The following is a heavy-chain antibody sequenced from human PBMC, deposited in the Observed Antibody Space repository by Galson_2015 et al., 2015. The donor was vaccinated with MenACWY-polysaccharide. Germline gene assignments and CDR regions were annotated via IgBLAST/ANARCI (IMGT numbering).Heavy chain of an antibody. Sequence: SLRLSCAASGFTFSSYGMHWVRQAPGKGLVWVAVISYDGSSKYYADSVKGRFTISRDNSKNTLYLQMNSLRAEDTAVYYCANALMSIEGFGSRIPRAPYYPNDDFDVWGQGTMVTVSS. D-gene: IGHD3-22*01. J-gene: IGHJ3*01. CDR1: GFTFSSYG. V-gene: IGHV3-30*18. CDR3: ANALMSIEGFGSRIPRAPYYPNDDFDV. CDR2: ISYDGSSK.